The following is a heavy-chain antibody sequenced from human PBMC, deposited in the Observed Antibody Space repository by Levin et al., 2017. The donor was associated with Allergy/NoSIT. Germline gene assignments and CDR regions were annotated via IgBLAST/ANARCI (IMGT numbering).Heavy chain of an antibody. CDR2: TKQDGTEN. V-gene: IGHV3-7*04. CDR3: ARNWRSAFDI. CDR1: GFTFSSYW. J-gene: IGHJ3*02. Sequence: GASVKVSCAASGFTFSSYWMSWVRQAPGKGLEWVANTKQDGTENYYADSVKGRFTISKDNPKNSVYLQMSSLRVEDTAVYYCARNWRSAFDIWGQGTVVTVSP. D-gene: IGHD2-8*02.